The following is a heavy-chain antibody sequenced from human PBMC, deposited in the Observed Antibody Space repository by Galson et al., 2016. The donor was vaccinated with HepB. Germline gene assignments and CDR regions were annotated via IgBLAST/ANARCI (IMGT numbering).Heavy chain of an antibody. V-gene: IGHV3-21*01. J-gene: IGHJ4*02. CDR1: GFTFSSYS. Sequence: SLRLSCAASGFTFSSYSMNWVRQAPGKGLEWVASISRSTTYMYYANSVKGRFTISRDNAKNSLYLQMNSLRAEDTAVYYCARDVNNWTGDRRLFDLWGQGTLVAVSS. CDR2: ISRSTTYM. CDR3: ARDVNNWTGDRRLFDL. D-gene: IGHD1-1*01.